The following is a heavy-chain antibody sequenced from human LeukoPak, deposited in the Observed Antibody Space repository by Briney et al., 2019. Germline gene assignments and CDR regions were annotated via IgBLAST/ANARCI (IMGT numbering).Heavy chain of an antibody. J-gene: IGHJ4*02. CDR3: ARDRAYYYDSSGYDPY. Sequence: ASVKVSCKASGYTFTSYAMHWVRPAPGQRLEWMGWINAGNGNTKYSQKFQGRVTITRDTSASTAYMELSSLRSEDTAVYYCARDRAYYYDSSGYDPYWGQGTLVTVSS. CDR1: GYTFTSYA. V-gene: IGHV1-3*01. CDR2: INAGNGNT. D-gene: IGHD3-22*01.